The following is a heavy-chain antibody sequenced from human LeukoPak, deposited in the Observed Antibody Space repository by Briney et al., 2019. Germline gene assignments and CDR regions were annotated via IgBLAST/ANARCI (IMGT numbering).Heavy chain of an antibody. Sequence: GASVKVSCKASGYTFTSYGISWVRQAPGQGLEWMGWISAYNGNTNYAQKFQGRDTITADKSTSTAYMELSSLRSEDTAVYYCASSLGVGATVFYFDYWGQGTLVTVSS. CDR3: ASSLGVGATVFYFDY. J-gene: IGHJ4*02. CDR2: ISAYNGNT. V-gene: IGHV1-18*01. D-gene: IGHD1-26*01. CDR1: GYTFTSYG.